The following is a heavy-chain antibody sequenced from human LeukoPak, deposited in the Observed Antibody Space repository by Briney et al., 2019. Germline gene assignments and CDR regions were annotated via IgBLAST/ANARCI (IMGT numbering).Heavy chain of an antibody. J-gene: IGHJ4*02. CDR2: IRSKGYGGTT. V-gene: IGHV3-49*03. CDR3: SRDRGIGYSSTWGGGLYNFDS. D-gene: IGHD6-13*01. Sequence: GGSLRLSCTSSGFTFGDYAMSWFRQAPGKGLEWVGFIRSKGYGGTTEYAAPVRGRFTISRDDSKTIAYLQMNSLKTEDTAVYYCSRDRGIGYSSTWGGGLYNFDSWGQGTLVTVSS. CDR1: GFTFGDYA.